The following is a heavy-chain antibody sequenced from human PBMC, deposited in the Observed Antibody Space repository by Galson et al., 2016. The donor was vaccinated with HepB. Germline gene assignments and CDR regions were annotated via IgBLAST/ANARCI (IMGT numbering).Heavy chain of an antibody. J-gene: IGHJ4*02. CDR1: GFSLTTSGAG. CDR3: AHGRGAGNSPVFDN. Sequence: PALVKPTQTLTLTCTFSGFSLTTSGAGVGWIRQPPGKALEWLAPIYWDDDRRYSPSLKTRLTITKDTSKKQVVLTMTNMDPVDTATYYCAHGRGAGNSPVFDNWGQGTLVTVSS. D-gene: IGHD4-23*01. CDR2: IYWDDDR. V-gene: IGHV2-5*02.